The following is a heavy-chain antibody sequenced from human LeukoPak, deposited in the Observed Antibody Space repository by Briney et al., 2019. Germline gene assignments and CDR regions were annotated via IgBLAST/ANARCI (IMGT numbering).Heavy chain of an antibody. CDR2: IKEDGSEK. Sequence: GGSLRLSCAASGFTFSSYWMSWVRQAPGKGLEWVANIKEDGSEKYYVDSVKGRFTISRDNARNSLYLQMNSLRAEGTAVYYCARDRWGYSYGGDWGQGTLVTVSS. CDR3: ARDRWGYSYGGD. CDR1: GFTFSSYW. D-gene: IGHD5-18*01. J-gene: IGHJ4*02. V-gene: IGHV3-7*01.